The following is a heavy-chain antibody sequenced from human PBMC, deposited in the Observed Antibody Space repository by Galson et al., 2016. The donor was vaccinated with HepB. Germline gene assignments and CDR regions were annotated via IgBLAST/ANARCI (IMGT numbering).Heavy chain of an antibody. CDR2: IWYDGSYK. CDR1: GFTFSRYT. J-gene: IGHJ4*02. D-gene: IGHD6-13*01. Sequence: SLRLSCATSGFTFSRYTMHWVRQAPGKGLEWVSVIWYDGSYKHYGDSVKGRFTTSRDNSKNTLFLQMNSLRIEDTAVYYCARVEGLGSNWYRAPHFDSWGQGTLVTVSS. CDR3: ARVEGLGSNWYRAPHFDS. V-gene: IGHV3-33*01.